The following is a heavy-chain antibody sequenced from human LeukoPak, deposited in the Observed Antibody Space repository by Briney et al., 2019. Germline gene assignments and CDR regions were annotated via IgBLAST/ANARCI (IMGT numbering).Heavy chain of an antibody. J-gene: IGHJ3*02. CDR2: ISYDGSNK. D-gene: IGHD3-3*01. Sequence: GGSLRLSCAASGFTFSSYAMHWVRQAPGKGLEWVAVISYDGSNKYYADSVKGRFTISRDNSKNTLYLQMNSLRAEDTAVYYCARDSRGYYDFWSGDDAFDIWGQGTMVTVSS. CDR1: GFTFSSYA. V-gene: IGHV3-30-3*01. CDR3: ARDSRGYYDFWSGDDAFDI.